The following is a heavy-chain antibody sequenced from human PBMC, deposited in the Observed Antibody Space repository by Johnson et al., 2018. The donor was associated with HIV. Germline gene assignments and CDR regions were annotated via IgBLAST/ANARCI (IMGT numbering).Heavy chain of an antibody. CDR3: ARSFGVTTPGAFDI. Sequence: VQLVESGGGLVKPGGSLRLSCAASGFTVSTNYMGWVRQAPGPGLEWVSVIHSGDTTYYADSVKGRFTISRDNSKNTLYLQMNSLRAEDTAVYYCARSFGVTTPGAFDIWGQGTMVTVSS. CDR2: IHSGDTT. V-gene: IGHV3-66*02. D-gene: IGHD3-3*01. J-gene: IGHJ3*02. CDR1: GFTVSTNY.